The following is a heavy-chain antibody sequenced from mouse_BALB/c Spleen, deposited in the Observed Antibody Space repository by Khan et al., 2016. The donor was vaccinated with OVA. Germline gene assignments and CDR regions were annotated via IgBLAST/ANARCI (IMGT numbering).Heavy chain of an antibody. CDR2: INTYTGEP. J-gene: IGHJ4*01. CDR1: GHTFTKFG. Sequence: QIQLVQAGTEVKKPGETVKISCKASGHTFTKFGMNWVKQAPGKGLKWMGWINTYTGEPTYADDFNGRFAFSLETSASTAYLTINNLKHEYTATCFCARPPDVSYVLDNWGQGTSVTVSS. CDR3: ARPPDVSYVLDN. V-gene: IGHV9-3-1*01.